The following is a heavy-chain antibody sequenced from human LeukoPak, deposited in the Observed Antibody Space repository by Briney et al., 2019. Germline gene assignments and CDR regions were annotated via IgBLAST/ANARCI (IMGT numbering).Heavy chain of an antibody. CDR1: GYTFTGYY. CDR3: ARGDYDYVWVSYRWLYAFDI. V-gene: IGHV1-2*02. Sequence: ASVKVSYKASGYTFTGYYMHWVRQAPGQGLEWMGWINPNSGGTNYAQKFQGRVTMTRDTSISTAYMELSRLRSDDTAVYYCARGDYDYVWVSYRWLYAFDIWGQGTMVTVSS. D-gene: IGHD3-16*02. CDR2: INPNSGGT. J-gene: IGHJ3*02.